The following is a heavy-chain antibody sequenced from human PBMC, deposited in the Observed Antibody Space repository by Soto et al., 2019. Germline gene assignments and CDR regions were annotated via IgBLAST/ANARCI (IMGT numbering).Heavy chain of an antibody. Sequence: ASVKVSCKASGYTFTGFYMHWVRQAPGQRLEWMGWINPNSDGTNYAQTFQGWVTMTRDTSISTVYMDLSRLRSDDTAVYYFARSWNKVGAAFAIGYFDFWGLGTLVTVS. J-gene: IGHJ4*02. CDR3: ARSWNKVGAAFAIGYFDF. CDR1: GYTFTGFY. V-gene: IGHV1-2*04. D-gene: IGHD1-26*01. CDR2: INPNSDGT.